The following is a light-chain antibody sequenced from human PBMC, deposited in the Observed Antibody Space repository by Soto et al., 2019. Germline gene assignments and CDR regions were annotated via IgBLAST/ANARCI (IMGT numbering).Light chain of an antibody. V-gene: IGKV3-20*01. CDR1: QSVSSNY. CDR2: GAS. Sequence: EIVLTQSPGTLSLSPGERATLSCWASQSVSSNYLAWYQQKPGQGPRLLIYGASSSATAIPDRFSGSGSWKDVTLTLTRLEPEDCAVYYCQQYGTPTLTFGGGTKIEIK. J-gene: IGKJ4*01. CDR3: QQYGTPTLT.